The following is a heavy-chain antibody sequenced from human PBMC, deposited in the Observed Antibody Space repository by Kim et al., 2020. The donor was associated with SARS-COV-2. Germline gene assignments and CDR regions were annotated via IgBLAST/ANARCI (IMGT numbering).Heavy chain of an antibody. Sequence: GRFTHSRDTAKNYLYLQMNSVRAEDTAVYYCARVQGRTILGVVISSSFDYWGQGTLVTVSS. D-gene: IGHD3-3*01. CDR3: ARVQGRTILGVVISSSFDY. V-gene: IGHV3-11*01. J-gene: IGHJ4*02.